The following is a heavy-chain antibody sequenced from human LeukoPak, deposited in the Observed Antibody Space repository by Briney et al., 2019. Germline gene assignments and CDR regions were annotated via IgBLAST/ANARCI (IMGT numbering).Heavy chain of an antibody. CDR3: ARDAYCSSTSCYLDV. V-gene: IGHV3-30*03. CDR2: VSYDGSEK. D-gene: IGHD2-2*01. J-gene: IGHJ6*03. Sequence: GGSLRLSCAASGFTFSSYGIHWVRQAPGKGLEWVAVVSYDGSEKYYADSVKGRLTISRDKSKNTVSLQMNSLRAEDTAVYYCARDAYCSSTSCYLDVWGKGTTVTVSS. CDR1: GFTFSSYG.